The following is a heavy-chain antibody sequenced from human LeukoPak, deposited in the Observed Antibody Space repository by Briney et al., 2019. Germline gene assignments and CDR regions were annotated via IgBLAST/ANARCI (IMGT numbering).Heavy chain of an antibody. V-gene: IGHV3-30*18. CDR1: GFTFSSYG. CDR3: AKGLGDFPDI. J-gene: IGHJ3*02. D-gene: IGHD3-16*01. CDR2: ISYDGSNK. Sequence: PGGSLRLSCAASGFTFSSYGMHWVRQAPGKGLEWVAVISYDGSNKYYADSVKGRFTISRDNSKNTLYLQMNSLRAEDTAVYYCAKGLGDFPDIWGQGTMVTVSS.